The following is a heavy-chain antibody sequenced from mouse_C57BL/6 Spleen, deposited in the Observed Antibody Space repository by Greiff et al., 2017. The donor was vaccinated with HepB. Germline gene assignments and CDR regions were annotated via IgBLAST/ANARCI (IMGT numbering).Heavy chain of an antibody. CDR2: IYPGDGDT. Sequence: LVKPGASVKISCKASGYAFSSSWMNWVKQRPGKGLEWIGRIYPGDGDTNYNGKFKGKATLTADKSSSTAYMQLSSLTSEDSAVYFCARYYYGSSYPWYFDVWGTGTTVTVSS. V-gene: IGHV1-82*01. D-gene: IGHD1-1*01. CDR1: GYAFSSSW. J-gene: IGHJ1*03. CDR3: ARYYYGSSYPWYFDV.